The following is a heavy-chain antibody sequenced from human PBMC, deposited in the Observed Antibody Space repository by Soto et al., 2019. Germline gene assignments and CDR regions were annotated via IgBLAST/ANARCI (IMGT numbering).Heavy chain of an antibody. CDR2: INPSGGST. CDR1: GYTFTSYY. Sequence: ASVKVSCKASGYTFTSYYMHWVRQAPGQGLEWMGIINPSGGSTSYAQKFQGRVTMTRDTSTSTVYMELSSLRSEDTAGYYRASDGRGWELLGYFDYWGGGSMVHVDS. CDR3: ASDGRGWELLGYFDY. J-gene: IGHJ4*02. V-gene: IGHV1-46*01. D-gene: IGHD1-26*01.